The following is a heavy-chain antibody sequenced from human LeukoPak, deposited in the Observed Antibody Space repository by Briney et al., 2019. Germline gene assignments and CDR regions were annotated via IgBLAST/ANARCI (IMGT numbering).Heavy chain of an antibody. V-gene: IGHV3-23*01. CDR1: GFTFSSYA. CDR3: AKRASFCSGGSCYSYAFDY. J-gene: IGHJ4*02. Sequence: PGGSLRLSCAASGFTFSSYAMSWVRQAPGKGLEWVSAISGSGISTHYADSVKGRFTISRDNSKNTLYLQMNSLRAEDTAIYYCAKRASFCSGGSCYSYAFDYWGQGTLVTVSS. CDR2: ISGSGIST. D-gene: IGHD2-15*01.